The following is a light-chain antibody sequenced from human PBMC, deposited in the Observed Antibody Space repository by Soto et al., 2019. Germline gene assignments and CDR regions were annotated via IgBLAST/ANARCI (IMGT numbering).Light chain of an antibody. J-gene: IGKJ1*01. CDR2: AAS. Sequence: DIQMTQSPATLSASVGDRVTITCRASQGVSRWFTWYQQKPGKAPKLLIFAASSWQSGVPSRFSGSRSGPDFTLTISSLQPEDFATYYCQQSYSSPPTFGQGTKVDI. CDR3: QQSYSSPPT. CDR1: QGVSRW. V-gene: IGKV1-39*01.